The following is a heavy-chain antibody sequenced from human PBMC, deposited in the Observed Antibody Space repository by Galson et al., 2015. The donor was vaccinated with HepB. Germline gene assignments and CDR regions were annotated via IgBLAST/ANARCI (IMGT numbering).Heavy chain of an antibody. CDR1: GFTFNIAW. V-gene: IGHV3-15*01. D-gene: IGHD4-11*01. J-gene: IGHJ4*02. CDR3: ATHGLLRSNYYCHY. CDR2: IKSKADGGTT. Sequence: SLRLSCAASGFTFNIAWMSWVRQAPGKGLEWVGRIKSKADGGTTDYAAPVEGRFTVSRDDSKNTLYLQISSLKTEDTAVYYCATHGLLRSNYYCHYWGRGTLVTVSS.